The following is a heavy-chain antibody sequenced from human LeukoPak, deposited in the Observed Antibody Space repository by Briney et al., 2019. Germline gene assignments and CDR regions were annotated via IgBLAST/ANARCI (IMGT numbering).Heavy chain of an antibody. Sequence: GALRLSCAASGFIFNAYSMNWVRQAPGKGLEWVSYISSSGSAIYYADSVKGRFTISRDSAQSSLYLQMDSLTDEDTAVYYCARDLRTGGGKTYYYDSSGYYYHDYWGQGTLVTVSS. CDR1: GFIFNAYS. CDR2: ISSSGSAI. CDR3: ARDLRTGGGKTYYYDSSGYYYHDY. D-gene: IGHD3-22*01. J-gene: IGHJ4*02. V-gene: IGHV3-48*02.